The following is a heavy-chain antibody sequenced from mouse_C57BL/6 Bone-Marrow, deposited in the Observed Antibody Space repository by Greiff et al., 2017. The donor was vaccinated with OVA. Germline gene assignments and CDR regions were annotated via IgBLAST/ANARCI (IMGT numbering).Heavy chain of an antibody. Sequence: VQLQQSGAELVRPGASVKLSCKASGYTFTDYYINWVKQRPGQGLEWIARIYPGSGNTYYNEKFKGKATLTAEKSSSTAYMQLSSLTSEDSAVDFCARRYYYGSSWYFDVWGTGTTVTVSS. V-gene: IGHV1-76*01. CDR1: GYTFTDYY. CDR3: ARRYYYGSSWYFDV. CDR2: IYPGSGNT. D-gene: IGHD1-1*01. J-gene: IGHJ1*03.